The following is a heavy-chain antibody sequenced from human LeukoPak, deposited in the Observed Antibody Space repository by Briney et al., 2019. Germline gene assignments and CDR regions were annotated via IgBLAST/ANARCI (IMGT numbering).Heavy chain of an antibody. J-gene: IGHJ3*02. CDR2: ISAYNGNT. CDR1: GYTFTSYG. V-gene: IGHV1-18*01. D-gene: IGHD1-26*01. Sequence: GASVKVSCKASGYTFTSYGISWVRQAPGQGLEWMGWISAYNGNTNYAQKLQGRVTMTTDTSTSTAYMELRSLRSDDTAVYYCAQSSGSYLWDAFDIWGQGTMVTVSS. CDR3: AQSSGSYLWDAFDI.